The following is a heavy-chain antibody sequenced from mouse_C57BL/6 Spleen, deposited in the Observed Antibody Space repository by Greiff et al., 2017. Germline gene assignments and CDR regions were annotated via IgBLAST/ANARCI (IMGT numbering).Heavy chain of an antibody. Sequence: VQLKESVAELVRPGASVKLSCTASGFNIKNTYMHWVKQRPEQGLEWIGRIDPANGNTKYAPKFQGKATITADTSSNTAYLQLSSLTSEDTAIYYCARKAGTGGWYFDVWGTGTTVTVSS. CDR3: ARKAGTGGWYFDV. CDR1: GFNIKNTY. D-gene: IGHD4-1*01. CDR2: IDPANGNT. V-gene: IGHV14-3*01. J-gene: IGHJ1*03.